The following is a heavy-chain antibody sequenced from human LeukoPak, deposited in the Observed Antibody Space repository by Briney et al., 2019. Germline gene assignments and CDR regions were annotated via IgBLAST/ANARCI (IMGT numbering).Heavy chain of an antibody. J-gene: IGHJ4*02. CDR3: TTWGGVGARPY. D-gene: IGHD1-26*01. Sequence: SGGSLRLSCAASGFTFSNAWMSWVRQAPGKGLEWVGRIKSKTDGGTTDYAAPVKGRFTISRDDSKNTLYLQMNSLETEDTAVYYCTTWGGVGARPYWGQGTLVTVSS. V-gene: IGHV3-15*01. CDR1: GFTFSNAW. CDR2: IKSKTDGGTT.